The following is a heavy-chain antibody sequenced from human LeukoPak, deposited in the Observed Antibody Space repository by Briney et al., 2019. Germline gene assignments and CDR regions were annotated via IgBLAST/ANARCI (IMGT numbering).Heavy chain of an antibody. CDR2: NSGNGGDT. J-gene: IGHJ4*02. V-gene: IGHV3-23*01. Sequence: GGSLRLSCAASGFTFNNYALSWVRQAPGKGLEWVSANSGNGGDTYYADSVKGRFTVSRAISKTTLYLQMNSLRVEDTAVYYCAKDLPSLLSAYFDYWGQGTLVTVSS. CDR3: AKDLPSLLSAYFDY. CDR1: GFTFNNYA.